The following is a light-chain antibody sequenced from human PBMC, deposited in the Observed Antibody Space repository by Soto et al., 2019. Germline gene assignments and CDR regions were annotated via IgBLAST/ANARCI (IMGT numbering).Light chain of an antibody. J-gene: IGLJ2*01. CDR2: EVN. CDR1: SSDIGGYNF. CDR3: TSYTSNSTVL. Sequence: QSALTQPASVSGSPGQSITISCTGSSSDIGGYNFVSWYQQHPGKAPKLMIYEVNNRPSGVSNRFSGSKSGNTASLTISGLQTEDEADYYCTSYTSNSTVLFGGGTKVIVL. V-gene: IGLV2-14*03.